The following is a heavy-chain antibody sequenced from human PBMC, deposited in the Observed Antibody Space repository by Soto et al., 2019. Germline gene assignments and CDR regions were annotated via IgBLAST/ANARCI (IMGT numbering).Heavy chain of an antibody. D-gene: IGHD2-15*01. CDR2: ISYHGSNK. V-gene: IGHV3-30-3*01. CDR3: ARVGCSGGSCYCAWFDS. J-gene: IGHJ5*01. CDR1: GFTFSTYA. Sequence: QVQLVESGGGVVQPGRSLGLSCAAYGFTFSTYAMHWVRQAPVKGLEWVAVISYHGSNKYYADSVKGRFTVSKDYSKNTLCLHMNSLRVDDTVIYYCARVGCSGGSCYCAWFDSWGQGTLVTVSS.